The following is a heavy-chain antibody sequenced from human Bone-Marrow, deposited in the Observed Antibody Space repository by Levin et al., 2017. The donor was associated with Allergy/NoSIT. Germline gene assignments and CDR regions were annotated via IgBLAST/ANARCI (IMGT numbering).Heavy chain of an antibody. D-gene: IGHD4-17*01. CDR2: ISSSSSTI. Sequence: GESLKISCAASGFTFSSYSMNWVRQAPGKGLEWVSYISSSSSTIYYADSVKGRFTISRDNAKNSLYLQMNSLRAEDTAVYYCARDSDDYGDSFPVHHYYYGMDVWGQGTTVTVSS. CDR3: ARDSDDYGDSFPVHHYYYGMDV. CDR1: GFTFSSYS. V-gene: IGHV3-48*01. J-gene: IGHJ6*02.